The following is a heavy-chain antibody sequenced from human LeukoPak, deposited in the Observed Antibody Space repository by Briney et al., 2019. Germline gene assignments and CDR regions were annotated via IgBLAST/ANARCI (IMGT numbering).Heavy chain of an antibody. CDR2: IKEDGSEK. D-gene: IGHD3-10*01. V-gene: IGHV3-7*03. CDR3: ARDWVAGVPFDAFDI. CDR1: GFTLSSYW. J-gene: IGHJ3*02. Sequence: GGSLRLSCAASGFTLSSYWMSWVRQAPGKGLEWVANIKEDGSEKYYVDSVKGRFTISRDNAKNSLYLHMSSLTAEDTAMYYCARDWVAGVPFDAFDIWGQGTMVSVSS.